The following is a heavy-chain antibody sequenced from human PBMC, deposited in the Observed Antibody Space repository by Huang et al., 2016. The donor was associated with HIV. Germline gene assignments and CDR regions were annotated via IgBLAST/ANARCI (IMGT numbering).Heavy chain of an antibody. CDR2: MNPSSGNT. CDR1: GYSFASYD. V-gene: IGHV1-8*01. D-gene: IGHD6-6*01. J-gene: IGHJ4*02. CDR3: VRGWYIAALPYFDY. Sequence: QVQLVQSGAEVRKPGASVKVSCEASGYSFASYDINWVRQATGQGLEWMGWMNPSSGNTGYAQKFQGGVAMTRNTSISTAYMELSSLRSEDTAKYFCVRGWYIAALPYFDYWGQGTLVTVSS.